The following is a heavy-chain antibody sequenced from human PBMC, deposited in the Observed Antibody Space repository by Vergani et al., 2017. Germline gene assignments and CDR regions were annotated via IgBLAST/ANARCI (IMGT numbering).Heavy chain of an antibody. V-gene: IGHV3-23*01. CDR3: AKDIRMSVAAFDI. Sequence: EVQLLESGGGLVQPGGSLRLSCAASGFTFSSYAMSWVRQAPGKGLEWVSAISGSGCSTYYADSVKGRFTISRDNSKNTLYLQMNSLRAEDTAVYYCAKDIRMSVAAFDIWGQGTMVTVSS. CDR1: GFTFSSYA. CDR2: ISGSGCST. J-gene: IGHJ3*02. D-gene: IGHD3-16*01.